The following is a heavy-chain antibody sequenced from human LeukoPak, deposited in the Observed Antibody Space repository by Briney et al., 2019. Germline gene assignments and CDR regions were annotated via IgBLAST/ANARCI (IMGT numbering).Heavy chain of an antibody. CDR1: GGSISSGGYY. CDR3: ARVRSAGDAFDI. D-gene: IGHD6-25*01. CDR2: IYYSGSS. V-gene: IGHV4-61*03. J-gene: IGHJ3*02. Sequence: PSETLSLTCAVSGGSISSGGYYWSWIRQPPGKGLEWIGYIYYSGSSNYNPSLRSRVTVSVDTSKNHFSLKMSSVTAADTAVYYCARVRSAGDAFDIWGQGTVVTVSS.